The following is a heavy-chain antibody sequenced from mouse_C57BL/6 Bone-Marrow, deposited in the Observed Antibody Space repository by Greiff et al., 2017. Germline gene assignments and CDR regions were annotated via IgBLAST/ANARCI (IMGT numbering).Heavy chain of an antibody. CDR3: GREGQLSMDY. CDR2: IYPRSGNT. CDR1: GYTFTSYG. V-gene: IGHV1-81*01. Sequence: VQLQESGAELARPGASVKLSCKASGYTFTSYGISWVKQRPGQGLEWIGEIYPRSGNTYYNEKFKGKATLTADKSSSTAYMQLRSLTSEDSAVYFCGREGQLSMDYWGQGTSVTVSS. J-gene: IGHJ4*01. D-gene: IGHD1-1*02.